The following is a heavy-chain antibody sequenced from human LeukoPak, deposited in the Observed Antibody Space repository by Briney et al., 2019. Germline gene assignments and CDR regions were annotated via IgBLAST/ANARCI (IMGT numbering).Heavy chain of an antibody. J-gene: IGHJ4*02. Sequence: GGSLRLSCASSGFTFGTYGMNWVLQAPGKGLKLVSYISSRSDSENYADSVKGRFTISRDNIRNLLYLQINRLRAEDTAVYFCASDSTRILGLFDYWGQGTLVTISS. V-gene: IGHV3-48*01. D-gene: IGHD2/OR15-2a*01. CDR3: ASDSTRILGLFDY. CDR1: GFTFGTYG. CDR2: ISSRSDSE.